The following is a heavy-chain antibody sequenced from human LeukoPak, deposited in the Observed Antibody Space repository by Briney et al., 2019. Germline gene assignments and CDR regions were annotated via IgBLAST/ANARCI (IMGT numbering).Heavy chain of an antibody. D-gene: IGHD6-13*01. CDR1: GYSFTSYW. Sequence: GESLKISCKGSGYSFTSYWIGWVRQMPGKGLEWMGIIYPGDSDTRYSPSFQGQVTISADKSISTAYLQLSGLRASDTAIYYCVRFGLTSSLDYWGQGTLVTVSS. J-gene: IGHJ4*02. V-gene: IGHV5-51*01. CDR3: VRFGLTSSLDY. CDR2: IYPGDSDT.